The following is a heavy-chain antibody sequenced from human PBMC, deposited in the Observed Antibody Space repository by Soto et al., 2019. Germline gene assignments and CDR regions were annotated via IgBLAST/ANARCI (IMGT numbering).Heavy chain of an antibody. J-gene: IGHJ4*02. CDR3: ARSRYYFDY. CDR1: GYTLKNYG. Sequence: QVHLVQSGGEVKKPGASVKVSCKASGYTLKNYGIGWVRQAPGLGPEWVGWIKVDNGDTKYAEKLQGRVTLTTDTSTSTAHMELRNLRSDDTAFYYCARSRYYFDYWGQGTLVTVSS. V-gene: IGHV1-18*01. CDR2: IKVDNGDT.